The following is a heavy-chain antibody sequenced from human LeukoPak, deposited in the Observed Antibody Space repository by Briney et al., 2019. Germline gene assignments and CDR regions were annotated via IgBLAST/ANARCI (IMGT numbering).Heavy chain of an antibody. CDR2: IKEDGSET. D-gene: IGHD6-13*01. V-gene: IGHV3-7*01. Sequence: PGGSLRLSCAASGFTLSNYWMSWVRQAPGKGLEWVANIKEDGSETYYVDSVKGRFTISRDNGKNSLYLQMNSLRAEDTAVYFCARSRGEYWGQGTLVTVSS. CDR3: ARSRGEY. CDR1: GFTLSNYW. J-gene: IGHJ4*02.